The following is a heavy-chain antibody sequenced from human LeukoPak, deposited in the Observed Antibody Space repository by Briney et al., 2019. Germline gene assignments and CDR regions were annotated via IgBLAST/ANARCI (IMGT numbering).Heavy chain of an antibody. J-gene: IGHJ4*02. D-gene: IGHD1-26*01. CDR2: IKSKTDGGTT. V-gene: IGHV3-15*01. CDR1: GFTFSNAW. Sequence: GGSLRLSCAASGFTFSNAWMSWVRQAPGKGLEWVGRIKSKTDGGTTDYAAPVKGRFTISRDDSKNTLYLQMNSLKTEDTAVYYCTTDSEDEALYYFDYWGQGTLVTVSS. CDR3: TTDSEDEALYYFDY.